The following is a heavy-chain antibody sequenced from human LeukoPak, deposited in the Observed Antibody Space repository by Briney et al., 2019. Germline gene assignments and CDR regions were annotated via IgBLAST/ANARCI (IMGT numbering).Heavy chain of an antibody. J-gene: IGHJ6*03. V-gene: IGHV1-8*01. CDR1: GYSFTRYD. D-gene: IGHD6-13*01. CDR2: MNPNSGNT. Sequence: ASVKVSCKPSGYSFTRYDINWVRQATGEGLEWMGWMNPNSGNTGYAQKFQGRVTMTRNTSISTAYMELSSLRSEDTAVYYCARGRRQLGAGLYYYYYMDVWGKGTTVTVSS. CDR3: ARGRRQLGAGLYYYYYMDV.